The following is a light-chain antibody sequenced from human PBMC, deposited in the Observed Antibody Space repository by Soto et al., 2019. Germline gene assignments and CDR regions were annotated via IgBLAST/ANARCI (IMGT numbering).Light chain of an antibody. V-gene: IGKV3-20*01. J-gene: IGKJ5*01. CDR3: QQYVSQPIT. Sequence: EIVLTQSPATLSLSPGERATLSCRASQSVSSRLAWYQHKSGQAPRLLISGASSRATGIPDRFSGSGSGTDFTLIISRLEPEDFALYYCQQYVSQPITFGQGTRLEI. CDR1: QSVSSR. CDR2: GAS.